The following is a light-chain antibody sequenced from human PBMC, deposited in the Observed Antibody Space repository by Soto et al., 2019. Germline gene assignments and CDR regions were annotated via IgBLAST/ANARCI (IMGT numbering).Light chain of an antibody. CDR1: QSVSSSY. Sequence: EIVLTQSPGTLSLSPGERATLSCRAGQSVSSSYLAWYQQKPGQAPRLLIYGASSRATGIPDRFSGSGPGTDFTLTISRLEPEDFAVYYCQQYGSSPPLSFGGGTKVDIK. CDR2: GAS. J-gene: IGKJ4*01. V-gene: IGKV3-20*01. CDR3: QQYGSSPPLS.